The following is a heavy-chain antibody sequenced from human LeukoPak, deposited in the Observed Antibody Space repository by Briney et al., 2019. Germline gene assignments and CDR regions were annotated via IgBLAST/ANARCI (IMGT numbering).Heavy chain of an antibody. V-gene: IGHV3-23*01. J-gene: IGHJ4*02. CDR3: AKADIVVVPAAMQPSFDY. CDR1: GFTFSSYA. D-gene: IGHD2-2*01. CDR2: ISGSDAGT. Sequence: GGSLRLSCAASGFTFSSYAMSWVRQIPGKGLEWVSAISGSDAGTYYADSVKGRFTISRDNSKNTLYLQMDSLRAEDTAVYYCAKADIVVVPAAMQPSFDYWGQGTLVTVSS.